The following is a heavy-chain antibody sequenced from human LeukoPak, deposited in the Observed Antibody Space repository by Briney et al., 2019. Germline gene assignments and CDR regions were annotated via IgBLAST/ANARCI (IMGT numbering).Heavy chain of an antibody. CDR2: INGNAGST. D-gene: IGHD3-10*02. Sequence: GGSLRLSCAASGFTFSSYAMSWVRQAPGKGLEWVSSINGNAGSTYYADSVKGRFTISRDNAKNSLYLQMNGLRAEDTAVYYCAELGITMIGGVWGKGTTVTISS. CDR3: AELGITMIGGV. V-gene: IGHV3-23*01. CDR1: GFTFSSYA. J-gene: IGHJ6*04.